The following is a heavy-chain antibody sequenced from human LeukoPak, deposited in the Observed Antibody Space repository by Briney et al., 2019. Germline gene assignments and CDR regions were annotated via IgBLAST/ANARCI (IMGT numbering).Heavy chain of an antibody. CDR1: GFTFSSYA. V-gene: IGHV3-30-3*01. J-gene: IGHJ4*02. CDR3: ADAVAGF. D-gene: IGHD6-19*01. Sequence: GGSLRLSCAASGFTFSSYAMSWVRQAPGKGLEWVAVISDDGSNYSYADSVKGRFTISRDNSKNTLYLQMNSLRAEDTAVYYCADAVAGFWGQGTLVTVSS. CDR2: ISDDGSNY.